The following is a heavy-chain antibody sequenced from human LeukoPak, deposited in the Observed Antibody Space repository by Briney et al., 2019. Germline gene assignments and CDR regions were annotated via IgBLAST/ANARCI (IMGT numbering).Heavy chain of an antibody. V-gene: IGHV1-2*02. D-gene: IGHD3-3*01. CDR2: INPNSGGT. J-gene: IGHJ3*02. Sequence: ASVKVSCKASGYTFTGYYMHWVRQAPGQGLEWMGWINPNSGGTNYAQKFQGRVTMTRDTSISTAYMELSSLRSEDTAVYYCARDPRPNYDFWSGYGNDAFDIWGQGTMVTVSS. CDR3: ARDPRPNYDFWSGYGNDAFDI. CDR1: GYTFTGYY.